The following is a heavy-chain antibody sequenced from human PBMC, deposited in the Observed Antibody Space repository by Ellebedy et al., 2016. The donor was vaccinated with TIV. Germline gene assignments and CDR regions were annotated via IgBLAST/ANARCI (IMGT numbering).Heavy chain of an antibody. CDR3: ARDSGLDY. CDR2: IYPGDSDT. J-gene: IGHJ4*02. D-gene: IGHD1-14*01. Sequence: PGGSLRLSCKGSGYSFTSYWIGWVRQMPGKGLEWLGIIYPGDSDTRYSPSFPGQVTISAAKSISTAYLQWSSLKASDTAMYYCARDSGLDYWGQGTMVTVSS. CDR1: GYSFTSYW. V-gene: IGHV5-51*01.